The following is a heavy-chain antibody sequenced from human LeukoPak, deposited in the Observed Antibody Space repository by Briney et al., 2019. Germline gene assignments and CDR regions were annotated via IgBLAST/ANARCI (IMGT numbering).Heavy chain of an antibody. CDR3: AGIAVAGTYYYYYYGMDV. D-gene: IGHD6-19*01. J-gene: IGHJ6*02. CDR2: INHSGST. Sequence: SETLSLTCAVYGGSFSGYYWSWIRQPPRKGLEWIGEINHSGSTNYNPSLKSRVTISVDTSKNQFSLKLSSVTAADTAVYYCAGIAVAGTYYYYYYGMDVWGQGTTVTVSS. V-gene: IGHV4-34*01. CDR1: GGSFSGYY.